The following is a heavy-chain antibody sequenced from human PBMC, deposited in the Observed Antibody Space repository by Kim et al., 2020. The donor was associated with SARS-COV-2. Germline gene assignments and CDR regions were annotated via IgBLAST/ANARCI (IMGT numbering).Heavy chain of an antibody. CDR1: GFTFSSYG. J-gene: IGHJ6*01. CDR3: AKDSVPVVRDPYYYYGMDV. CDR2: ISYDGSNK. Sequence: SLRLSCAASGFTFSSYGMHWVRQAPGKGLEWVAVISYDGSNKYYADSVKGRFTISRDNSKNTLYLQMNSLRAEDTAVYYCAKDSVPVVRDPYYYYGMDV. V-gene: IGHV3-30*18. D-gene: IGHD3-10*01.